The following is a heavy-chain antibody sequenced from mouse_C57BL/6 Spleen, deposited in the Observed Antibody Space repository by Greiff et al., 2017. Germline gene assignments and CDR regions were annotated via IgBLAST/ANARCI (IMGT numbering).Heavy chain of an antibody. CDR3: ASMITTRTYYYAMDY. Sequence: QVQLQQSGPGLVQPSQSLSITCTVSGFSLTSYGVHWVRQSPGKGLEWLGVIWSGGSTDYNAAFISRLSISKDNSKSQVFFKMNSLQADDTAIYYCASMITTRTYYYAMDYWGQGTSVTVSS. D-gene: IGHD2-4*01. J-gene: IGHJ4*01. CDR2: IWSGGST. CDR1: GFSLTSYG. V-gene: IGHV2-2*01.